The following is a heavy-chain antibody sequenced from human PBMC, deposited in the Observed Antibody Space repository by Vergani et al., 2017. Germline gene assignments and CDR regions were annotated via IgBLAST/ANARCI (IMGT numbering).Heavy chain of an antibody. CDR3: AKDPDSSGYYYFDY. D-gene: IGHD3-22*01. J-gene: IGHJ4*02. CDR1: GFTFDDYA. Sequence: EVQLVESGGGLAQPGRSLRLSCAASGFTFDDYAMHWVRQAPGKGLEWVSGISWNSGSIGYADSVKGRFTISRDNAKNSLYLQMNSLRAEDTALYYCAKDPDSSGYYYFDYWGQGTLVTVSS. V-gene: IGHV3-9*01. CDR2: ISWNSGSI.